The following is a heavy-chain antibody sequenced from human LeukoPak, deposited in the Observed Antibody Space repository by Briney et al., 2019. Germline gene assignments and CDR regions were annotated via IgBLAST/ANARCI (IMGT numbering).Heavy chain of an antibody. CDR2: ITWNRDNI. CDR3: AKGGNIQLWLDAFDI. Sequence: GGSLRLSCKVSEFTFNDYAMHWVRQVPGKGLEWVSGITWNRDNIGYGDSVKGRFTVSRDNVKNVLYLQMKSLRPEDTVLYYCAKGGNIQLWLDAFDIWGQGTMVTVSS. V-gene: IGHV3-9*01. D-gene: IGHD5-18*01. J-gene: IGHJ3*02. CDR1: EFTFNDYA.